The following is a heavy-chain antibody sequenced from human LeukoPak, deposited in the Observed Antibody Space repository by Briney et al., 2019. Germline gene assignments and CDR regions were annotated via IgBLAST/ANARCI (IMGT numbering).Heavy chain of an antibody. D-gene: IGHD4-17*01. CDR3: ARGGADYGDYTPATVDY. V-gene: IGHV3-30-3*01. CDR1: GFTFSSYA. J-gene: IGHJ4*02. CDR2: ISYDGSNK. Sequence: GRSLRLSCAASGFTFSSYAMHWVRQAPGKGLEWVAVISYDGSNKYYADSVKGRFTISRDNSKNTLYLQMNSLRAEDTAVYYCARGGADYGDYTPATVDYWGQGTLVTVSS.